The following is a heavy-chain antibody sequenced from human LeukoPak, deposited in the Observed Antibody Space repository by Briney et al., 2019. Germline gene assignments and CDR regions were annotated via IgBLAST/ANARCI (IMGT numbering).Heavy chain of an antibody. Sequence: PSETLSLTCTVSGYSFSSGYYWGWIRQPPGKGLEWVAFIRYDGSNKYYADSLRGRFTISRDNSKNTLSLQMNSLRAEDTAVYYCAKDTVKVKTISRVPHYMDVWAKGPRSPSP. J-gene: IGHJ6*03. V-gene: IGHV3-30*02. CDR2: IRYDGSNK. CDR3: AKDTVKVKTISRVPHYMDV. D-gene: IGHD5-12*01. CDR1: GYSFSSGYY.